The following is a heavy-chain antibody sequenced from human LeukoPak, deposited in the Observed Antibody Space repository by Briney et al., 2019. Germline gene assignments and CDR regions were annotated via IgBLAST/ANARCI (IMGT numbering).Heavy chain of an antibody. CDR1: GGSISSSSYY. V-gene: IGHV4-39*02. D-gene: IGHD1-7*01. CDR2: IYYSGST. CDR3: ARDRRTGTTSPKFDP. Sequence: TLSLTCTVSGGSISSSSYYWGWIRQPPGKGLEWIGSIYYSGSTYYNPSLKSRVTISVDTSKNQFSLKLSSVTAADTAVYCCARDRRTGTTSPKFDPWGQGTLVTVSS. J-gene: IGHJ5*02.